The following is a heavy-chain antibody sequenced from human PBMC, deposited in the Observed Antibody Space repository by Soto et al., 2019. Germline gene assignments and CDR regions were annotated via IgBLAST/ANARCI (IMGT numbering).Heavy chain of an antibody. V-gene: IGHV3-23*01. CDR3: ANYPGVLLWFGAPNMDV. Sequence: QPGGSLRLSCAASGFTFSSYAMSWVRQAPGKGLEWVSSISSSSSYIYYADSVKGRFTISRDNSKNTLYLQMNSLRAEDTAVYYCANYPGVLLWFGAPNMDVWGKGTTVTVSS. CDR1: GFTFSSYA. CDR2: ISSSSSYI. D-gene: IGHD3-10*01. J-gene: IGHJ6*03.